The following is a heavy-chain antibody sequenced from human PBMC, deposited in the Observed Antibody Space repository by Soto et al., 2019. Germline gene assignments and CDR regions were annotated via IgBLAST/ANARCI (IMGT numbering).Heavy chain of an antibody. Sequence: QVQLVESGGGVVQPGRSLRLSCAASGFTFSSYAMHWVRQAPGKGLEWVAVISYDGWNNYYADSVKGRFTIFRDNSKNTVYLQMNSLRVEDTAVYSCAREREAFDIWGQGTMVTVYS. CDR1: GFTFSSYA. CDR3: AREREAFDI. J-gene: IGHJ3*02. CDR2: ISYDGWNN. V-gene: IGHV3-30*04.